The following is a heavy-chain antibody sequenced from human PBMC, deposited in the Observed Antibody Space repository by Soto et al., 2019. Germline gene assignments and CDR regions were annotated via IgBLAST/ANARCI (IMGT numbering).Heavy chain of an antibody. CDR3: AREGYCSSTSCRLDAFDI. CDR2: INAGGSDT. Sequence: GGSLRLSCAASGFTFSTYAMSWVRQAPGKGLEWVSAINAGGSDTYHADSVKGRFTISRDNSKNTLYLQMNSLRAEDTAVYYCAREGYCSSTSCRLDAFDIWGQGTMVTVSS. CDR1: GFTFSTYA. D-gene: IGHD2-2*01. J-gene: IGHJ3*02. V-gene: IGHV3-23*01.